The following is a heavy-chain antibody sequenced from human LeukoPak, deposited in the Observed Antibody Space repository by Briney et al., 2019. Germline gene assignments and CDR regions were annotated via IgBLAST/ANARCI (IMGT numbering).Heavy chain of an antibody. CDR2: IYYSGST. Sequence: PSETLSLTCTVSGGSISSSSYYWGWIRQPPGKGLEWIGSIYYSGSTNYNPSLKSRVTISVDTSKNQFSLKLSSVTAADTAVYYCARALVATKPFDYWGQGTLVTVSS. V-gene: IGHV4-39*07. D-gene: IGHD5-12*01. CDR1: GGSISSSSYY. J-gene: IGHJ4*02. CDR3: ARALVATKPFDY.